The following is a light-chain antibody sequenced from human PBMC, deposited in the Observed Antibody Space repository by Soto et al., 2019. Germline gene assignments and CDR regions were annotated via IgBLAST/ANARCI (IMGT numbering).Light chain of an antibody. Sequence: EIVLTQSPGTLSLSPGERATLSCRASQSVSSRYLAWYQQKPGQAPRLLIYDASTRATGIPDRFSASGSGTVFTLTISRLEPEDFAVYFCQHYGLSRTFGQGTKVEI. CDR2: DAS. CDR3: QHYGLSRT. CDR1: QSVSSRY. V-gene: IGKV3-20*01. J-gene: IGKJ1*01.